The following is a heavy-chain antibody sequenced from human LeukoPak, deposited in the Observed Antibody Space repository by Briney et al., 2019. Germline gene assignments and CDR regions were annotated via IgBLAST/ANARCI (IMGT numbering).Heavy chain of an antibody. D-gene: IGHD3-16*01. CDR3: AKPQGDYDYVWGSSPDYGMDV. Sequence: GGSLRLSCAASGFTFSSYAMSWVRQAPGKGLEWVSAISGSGGSTYYADSVKGRFTISRDNSKNTLHLQMNSLRAEDTAVYYCAKPQGDYDYVWGSSPDYGMDVWGQGTTVTVSS. V-gene: IGHV3-23*01. J-gene: IGHJ6*02. CDR1: GFTFSSYA. CDR2: ISGSGGST.